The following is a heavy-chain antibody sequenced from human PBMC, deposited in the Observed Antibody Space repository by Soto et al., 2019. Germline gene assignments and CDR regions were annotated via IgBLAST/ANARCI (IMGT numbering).Heavy chain of an antibody. D-gene: IGHD6-13*01. J-gene: IGHJ4*02. Sequence: GGSLRLSCAASGFTFSSYAMHWVRQAPGKGLEYVSAISSNGGSTYYANSVKGRFTISRDNSKNTLYLQMGSLRAEDMAVYYCARDLGGIAAAGTSTDYWGQGTLVTVSS. CDR3: ARDLGGIAAAGTSTDY. CDR1: GFTFSSYA. CDR2: ISSNGGST. V-gene: IGHV3-64*01.